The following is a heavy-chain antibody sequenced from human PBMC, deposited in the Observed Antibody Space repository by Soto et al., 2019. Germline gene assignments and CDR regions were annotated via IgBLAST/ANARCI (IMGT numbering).Heavy chain of an antibody. CDR3: AKVIRADSTSSNFYYYSGMDV. J-gene: IGHJ6*02. Sequence: QVQMVESGGGVVQPGRSLRLSCAASGFSFSTSGMHWVRQAPGKGLEWLAVISNDGRSTYYADSVKGRFTISRDNSKDTLFLQMNSLRGEDTAIYYCAKVIRADSTSSNFYYYSGMDVWGQGTTVTVSS. CDR2: ISNDGRST. D-gene: IGHD6-6*01. V-gene: IGHV3-30*18. CDR1: GFSFSTSG.